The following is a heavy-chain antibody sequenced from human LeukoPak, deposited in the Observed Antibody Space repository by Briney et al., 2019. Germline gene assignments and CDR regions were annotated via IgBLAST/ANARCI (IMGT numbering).Heavy chain of an antibody. Sequence: SETLSLTCTVSGGSISSGGYYWSWIRQPPGKGLEWIGYIYYSGSTYYNPSLKSRVTISVDTPKNQFSLKLSSVTAADTAVYYCARDKRVVPATYYYYYMDVWGKGTTVTVSS. D-gene: IGHD2-2*01. CDR1: GGSISSGGYY. CDR2: IYYSGST. J-gene: IGHJ6*03. V-gene: IGHV4-30-4*08. CDR3: ARDKRVVPATYYYYYMDV.